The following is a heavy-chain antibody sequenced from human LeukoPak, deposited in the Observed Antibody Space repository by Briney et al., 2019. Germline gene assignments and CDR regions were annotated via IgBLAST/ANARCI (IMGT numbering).Heavy chain of an antibody. V-gene: IGHV5-51*01. CDR2: IYPGASET. D-gene: IGHD5-12*01. CDR1: GYSFTSYW. J-gene: IGHJ4*02. CDR3: ARPANSGYDSLGY. Sequence: PGESLKISCKGSGYSFTSYWIVWVRQMPGKGLEWMGIIYPGASETRYSPSFQGQVTISADKSISTAYLQWSSLKASDTAMYYCARPANSGYDSLGYWGQGTLVTVSS.